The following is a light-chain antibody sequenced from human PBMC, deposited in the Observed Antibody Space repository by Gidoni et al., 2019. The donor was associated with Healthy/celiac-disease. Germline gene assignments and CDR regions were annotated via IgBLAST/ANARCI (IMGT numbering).Light chain of an antibody. Sequence: QSALTQPASAPASPGQSITITCTGTSSDVGGYNYVSWYQQHPGKAPKLMIYDVSNRPSGVSNRFSGSKSGNTASLTISGLQAEDEADYYCSSYTSSSTFNWVFGGGTKLTVL. CDR3: SSYTSSSTFNWV. V-gene: IGLV2-14*01. CDR1: SSDVGGYNY. J-gene: IGLJ3*02. CDR2: DVS.